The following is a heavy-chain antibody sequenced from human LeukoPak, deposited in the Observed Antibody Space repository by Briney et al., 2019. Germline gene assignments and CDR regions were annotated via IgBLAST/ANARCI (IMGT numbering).Heavy chain of an antibody. CDR3: ARDLRDGYNSYDAFDI. CDR1: GGSISSYY. D-gene: IGHD5-24*01. CDR2: IYYSGST. Sequence: SETLSLTCAVSGGSISSYYWSWIRQPPGKGLEWIGYIYYSGSTNYNPSLKSRVTISVDTSKNQFSLKLSSVTAADTAVYYCARDLRDGYNSYDAFDIWGQGTMVTVSS. V-gene: IGHV4-59*01. J-gene: IGHJ3*02.